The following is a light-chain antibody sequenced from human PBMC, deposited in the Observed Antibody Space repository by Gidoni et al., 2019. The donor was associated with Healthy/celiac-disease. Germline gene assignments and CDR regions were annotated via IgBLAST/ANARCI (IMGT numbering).Light chain of an antibody. V-gene: IGKV1-33*01. CDR1: QDISNY. Sequence: IQMTQVPSSLSASVGDRVTITCQASQDISNYLNWYQQKPGKAPKLLIYDASNLETGVPSRFSGSGSGTDFTFTISSLQPEDIATYYCQQYDNPMYTFGQGTKLEIK. J-gene: IGKJ2*01. CDR2: DAS. CDR3: QQYDNPMYT.